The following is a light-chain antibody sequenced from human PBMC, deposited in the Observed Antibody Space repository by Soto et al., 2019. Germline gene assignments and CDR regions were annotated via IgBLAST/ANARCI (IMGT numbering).Light chain of an antibody. CDR1: SSDVGGYKY. V-gene: IGLV2-14*01. CDR3: SSYTSSSPWV. J-gene: IGLJ1*01. CDR2: DVS. Sequence: QSALTQPASVSGSPGQSITISCTGTSSDVGGYKYVSWYQQYPGKAPKLMMYDVSNRPSGVSNRFSGSKSGNTASLTISGLQAEDEADYYCSSYTSSSPWVFGTGTKVTVL.